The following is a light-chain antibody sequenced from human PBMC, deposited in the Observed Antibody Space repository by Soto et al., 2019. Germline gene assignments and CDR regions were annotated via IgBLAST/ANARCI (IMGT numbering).Light chain of an antibody. V-gene: IGLV3-21*04. CDR1: NIGSKS. Sequence: SYELTQPPSVSVAPGKTARITCGGDNIGSKSVHWYQQKPGQAPVLVISYDSDRPSGIPERFSGSNSGNTATLTISRVGAGDEADYYCQVWDISSDHRLVFGGGTKVTVL. J-gene: IGLJ3*02. CDR3: QVWDISSDHRLV. CDR2: YDS.